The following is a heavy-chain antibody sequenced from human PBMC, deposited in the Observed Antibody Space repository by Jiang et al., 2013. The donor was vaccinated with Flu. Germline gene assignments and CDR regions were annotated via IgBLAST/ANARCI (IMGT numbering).Heavy chain of an antibody. CDR1: GDSVSSNSAA. CDR3: ARDLVVAGLNWFDP. D-gene: IGHD6-19*01. Sequence: SQTLSLTCAISGDSVSSNSAAWNWIRQSPSRGLEWLEGTYYRSKWYNDYAVSVKSTITINPDTSKNQFSLQLNSVTPEDTAVYYCARDLVVAGLNWFDPWGQGTLVTVSS. CDR2: TYYRSKWYN. J-gene: IGHJ5*02. V-gene: IGHV6-1*01.